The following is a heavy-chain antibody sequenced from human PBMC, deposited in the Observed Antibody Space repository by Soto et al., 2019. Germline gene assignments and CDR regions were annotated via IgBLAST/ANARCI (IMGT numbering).Heavy chain of an antibody. CDR2: IYYSGST. CDR1: GGSISSYY. V-gene: IGHV4-59*08. Sequence: QVQLQESGPGLVKPSETLSLTCTVSGGSISSYYWSWIRQPPGKGLEWIGYIYYSGSTNYNPSLKSRVTIAVDTSKNQFSLKLSSVTAADTAVYYFASRWGSAFDIWGQGTMVTVSS. CDR3: ASRWGSAFDI. D-gene: IGHD3-16*01. J-gene: IGHJ3*02.